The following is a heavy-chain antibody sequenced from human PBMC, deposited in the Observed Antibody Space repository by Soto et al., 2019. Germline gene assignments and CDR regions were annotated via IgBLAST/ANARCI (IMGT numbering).Heavy chain of an antibody. CDR3: AKDRVGGTFYTPLGF. J-gene: IGHJ4*02. Sequence: LRLSCQASGFNFDNYGMPWVRQAPGKGLEWVAVITYDGSNKYYADSVKGRFTISRDNSKNTLSLHLNTLKPEDTAVYHCAKDRVGGTFYTPLGFWGQGTLVTVPS. D-gene: IGHD1-7*01. CDR1: GFNFDNYG. CDR2: ITYDGSNK. V-gene: IGHV3-30*18.